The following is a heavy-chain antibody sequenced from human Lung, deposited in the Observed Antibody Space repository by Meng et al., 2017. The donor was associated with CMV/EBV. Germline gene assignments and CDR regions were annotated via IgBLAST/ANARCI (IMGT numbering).Heavy chain of an antibody. J-gene: IGHJ6*02. CDR3: TRDVSPRSSAYFAIYYFYALDV. D-gene: IGHD2-21*01. V-gene: IGHV3-21*01. CDR1: GFTSSSYS. Sequence: GESLKISCAASGFTSSSYSMNWVRQAPGKGLERVSSISNSGAYIYYADSVKGRFSISRDNAQNSLYLHMNSLRAEDTAVYYCTRDVSPRSSAYFAIYYFYALDVWGQGTAVTVSS. CDR2: ISNSGAYI.